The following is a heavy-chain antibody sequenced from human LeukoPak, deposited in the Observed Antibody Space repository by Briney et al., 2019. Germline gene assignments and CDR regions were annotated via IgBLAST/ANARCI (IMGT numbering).Heavy chain of an antibody. CDR3: ARDLRWLHLIGDAFDI. V-gene: IGHV3-30-3*01. D-gene: IGHD5-24*01. Sequence: PGRSLRLSCAASGFTFSSYAMHWVRQAPGKGLEWVAVISYDGSNKYYADSVKGRFTISRDNSKNTLYLQMNSLRVEDTAVYYCARDLRWLHLIGDAFDIWGQGTMVTVSS. CDR2: ISYDGSNK. J-gene: IGHJ3*02. CDR1: GFTFSSYA.